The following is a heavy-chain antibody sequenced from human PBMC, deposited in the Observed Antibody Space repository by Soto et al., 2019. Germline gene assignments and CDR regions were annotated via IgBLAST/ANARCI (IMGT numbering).Heavy chain of an antibody. CDR1: GFTFSGSA. Sequence: GGSLRLSCAASGFTFSGSAMHWVRQASGKGLEWVGRIRSKANSYATAYAASVKGRFTISRDDSKNTAYLQMNSLKTEDTAVYYCTRSLEDPWYYGSGSYAFDIWGQGTMVTVSS. CDR2: IRSKANSYAT. J-gene: IGHJ3*02. D-gene: IGHD3-10*01. V-gene: IGHV3-73*01. CDR3: TRSLEDPWYYGSGSYAFDI.